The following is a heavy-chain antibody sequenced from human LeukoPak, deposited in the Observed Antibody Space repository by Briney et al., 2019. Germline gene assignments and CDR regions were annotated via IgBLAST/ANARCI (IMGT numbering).Heavy chain of an antibody. D-gene: IGHD4-17*01. J-gene: IGHJ6*02. Sequence: ASVKVSCKASGYTFTNYYIHWVRQAPGQGLEWMGIINPSGGSTSYAQKFQGRVTMTRDTPTSTVYMELNSLRSDDTAVYYCARATTVTTNYYGMDVWGQGTTVTVSS. CDR3: ARATTVTTNYYGMDV. CDR2: INPSGGST. V-gene: IGHV1-46*01. CDR1: GYTFTNYY.